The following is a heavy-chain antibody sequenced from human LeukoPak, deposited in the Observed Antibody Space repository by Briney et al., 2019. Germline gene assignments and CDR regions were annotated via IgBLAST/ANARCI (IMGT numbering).Heavy chain of an antibody. CDR1: GGSFNNSNYY. CDR2: INYGGTT. V-gene: IGHV4-39*01. CDR3: ARYVVYGSGKYYFDY. D-gene: IGHD3-10*01. J-gene: IGHJ4*02. Sequence: SETLSLTCTVSGGSFNNSNYYWIWIRQPPGKELEWIASINYGGTTYYNPSLKSRVTISVDTSKSQFSLRLSSVTAADTAVYLCARYVVYGSGKYYFDYWGQGSLVTVSS.